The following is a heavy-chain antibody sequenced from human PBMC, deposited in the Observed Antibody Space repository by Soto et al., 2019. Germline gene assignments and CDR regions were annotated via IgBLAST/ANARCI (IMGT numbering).Heavy chain of an antibody. CDR1: GFTFSNVW. CDR2: IKSETDGGTT. D-gene: IGHD3-10*01. V-gene: IGHV3-15*07. Sequence: EVQLVESGGGLVKPGGSLRLSCAASGFTFSNVWMNWVRQAPGKGLEWVGRIKSETDGGTTDYAASVKGRFTISRDDSKDTLYLQMISLQTEDTAVYYCLSLTPMVRGLWGQGTLVTVSS. CDR3: LSLTPMVRGL. J-gene: IGHJ4*02.